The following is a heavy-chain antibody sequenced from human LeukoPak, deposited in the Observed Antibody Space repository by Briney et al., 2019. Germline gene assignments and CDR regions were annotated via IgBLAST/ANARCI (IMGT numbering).Heavy chain of an antibody. V-gene: IGHV4-30-2*01. D-gene: IGHD3-10*01. CDR1: GGSISSGAYS. CDR2: IYHSGST. J-gene: IGHJ6*02. Sequence: SQTLSLTCAVSGGSISSGAYSWSWIRQPPGKGLEWIGYIYHSGSTYYNPSLKSRVTISVDRSKNQFSLKLSSVTAADTAVYYCARERHYTMDFWGQGTTVTVSS. CDR3: ARERHYTMDF.